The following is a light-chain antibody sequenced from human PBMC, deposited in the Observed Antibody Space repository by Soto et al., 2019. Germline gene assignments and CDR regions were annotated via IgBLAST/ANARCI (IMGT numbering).Light chain of an antibody. Sequence: EIVMTQSPATLSVSPGERATLSCRASQSLSKSLVWYQQKPGQAPRLLIYDASNRATGIPARFSGSGSGTEFTLTISSLQSEDCAIYYCQQYHTWPITFGGGTKVDIK. J-gene: IGKJ4*01. V-gene: IGKV3D-15*01. CDR1: QSLSKS. CDR2: DAS. CDR3: QQYHTWPIT.